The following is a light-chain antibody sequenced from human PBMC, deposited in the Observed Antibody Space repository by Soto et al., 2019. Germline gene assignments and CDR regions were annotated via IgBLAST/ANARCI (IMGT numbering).Light chain of an antibody. J-gene: IGLJ2*01. V-gene: IGLV3-21*04. CDR1: HIGSKS. CDR3: QVWDSSSDHVV. Sequence: SCELTQPPSVSVAPGKTARITCGGNHIGSKSVHRYQQKPGQAPVLVIYYDSDRPSGSPERFSGSNSGNTATLTISRVEAGDEADYYCQVWDSSSDHVVFGGGTKVTVL. CDR2: YDS.